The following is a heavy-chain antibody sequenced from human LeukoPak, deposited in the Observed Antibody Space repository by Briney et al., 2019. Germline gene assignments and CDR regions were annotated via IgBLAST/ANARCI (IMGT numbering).Heavy chain of an antibody. CDR1: GYMFTGYY. V-gene: IGHV1-2*02. CDR2: INADSGGT. CDR3: ARAGFCGSTRCSSPNSFDI. J-gene: IGHJ3*02. D-gene: IGHD2-2*01. Sequence: ASVEVSCKSSGYMFTGYYIHWVRQAPGQGLEWMGWINADSGGTNHAQKFQGRVTMTRETSISAAYMEISGLTSDDTAMYYCARAGFCGSTRCSSPNSFDIWGQGTMVTVSS.